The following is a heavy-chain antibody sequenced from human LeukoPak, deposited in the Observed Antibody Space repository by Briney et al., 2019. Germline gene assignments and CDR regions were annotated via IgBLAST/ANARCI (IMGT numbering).Heavy chain of an antibody. CDR2: IYKSGNI. V-gene: IGHV4-59*11. CDR3: AAKVRGGFDI. CDR1: GGSIYSHY. D-gene: IGHD2-15*01. Sequence: SETLSLTCTVSGGSIYSHYCNWIRQSPGKELEWIGYIYKSGNINYNPSLKSRVTISVDTSKNQSSLKLSSVTAADTAIYYCAAKVRGGFDIWGQGTMVTVSS. J-gene: IGHJ3*02.